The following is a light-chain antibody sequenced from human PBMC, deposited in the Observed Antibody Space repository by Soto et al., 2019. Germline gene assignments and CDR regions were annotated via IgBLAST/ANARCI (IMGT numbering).Light chain of an antibody. Sequence: QSVLTQPASVSGSTGQSIAISCTGTSSDVGAYNYVSWYQQHPGKAPKLMIYDVNNRPSGVSNRFSGSKSGNTASLTISGLQAEDEADYYCCSYTTSSTYVFGTGTKVTVL. CDR3: CSYTTSSTYV. J-gene: IGLJ1*01. CDR1: SSDVGAYNY. CDR2: DVN. V-gene: IGLV2-14*03.